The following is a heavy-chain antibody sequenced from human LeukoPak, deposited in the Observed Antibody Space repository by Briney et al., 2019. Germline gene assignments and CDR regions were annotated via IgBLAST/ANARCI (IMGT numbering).Heavy chain of an antibody. V-gene: IGHV4-34*01. J-gene: IGHJ6*02. D-gene: IGHD3-22*01. CDR1: GGSFTDYF. Sequence: PSETLSLTCYVFGGSFTDYFWTWIRQSPGKGLEWIGEINDYTGNTNYNPSLNSRVSISLEKSKNQFSLELRSVTAADTAVYYCARGRIAKIVVVHSFHYGMDVWGQGTTVTVSS. CDR2: INDYTGNT. CDR3: ARGRIAKIVVVHSFHYGMDV.